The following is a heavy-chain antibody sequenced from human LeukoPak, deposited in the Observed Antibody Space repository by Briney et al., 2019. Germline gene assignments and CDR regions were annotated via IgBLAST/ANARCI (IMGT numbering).Heavy chain of an antibody. CDR3: ARVRYNNALDY. V-gene: IGHV3-74*03. CDR2: IKTDGSSI. CDR1: GFPFISYW. D-gene: IGHD1-14*01. Sequence: PGGSLLLSCTASGFPFISYWMHWVRQAPGKGLVWVSHIKTDGSSITYADSVKGRFTISRDNAKNTLYLQMNSLRAEDTAVYYCARVRYNNALDYWGQGTLVTASS. J-gene: IGHJ4*02.